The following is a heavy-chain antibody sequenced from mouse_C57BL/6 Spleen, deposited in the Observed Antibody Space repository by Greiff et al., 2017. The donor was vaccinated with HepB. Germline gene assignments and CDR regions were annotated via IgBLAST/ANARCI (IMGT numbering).Heavy chain of an antibody. Sequence: VQLQQSGPELVKPGASVKISCKASGYTFTDYYMNWVKQSHGKSLEWIGDINPNNGGTSYNQKFKGKATLTVDKSSSTAYMELRSLTSEDSAVYYCARTDYGNYEGGAMDYWGQGTSVTVSS. V-gene: IGHV1-26*01. CDR1: GYTFTDYY. CDR3: ARTDYGNYEGGAMDY. D-gene: IGHD2-1*01. CDR2: INPNNGGT. J-gene: IGHJ4*01.